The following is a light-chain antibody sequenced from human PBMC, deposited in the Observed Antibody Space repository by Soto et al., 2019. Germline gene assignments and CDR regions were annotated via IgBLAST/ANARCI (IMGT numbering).Light chain of an antibody. V-gene: IGLV2-14*03. Sequence: QPVLTQPASVSGSPGQSITISCTGSSTDVGGYNSVSWYQQHPGKVPKLVIYDVIKRPSGISNRFSGSKSGNTASLTISGLQAEDEAHYYCSSYTSISASGIFGGGTKVTVL. J-gene: IGLJ2*01. CDR2: DVI. CDR1: STDVGGYNS. CDR3: SSYTSISASGI.